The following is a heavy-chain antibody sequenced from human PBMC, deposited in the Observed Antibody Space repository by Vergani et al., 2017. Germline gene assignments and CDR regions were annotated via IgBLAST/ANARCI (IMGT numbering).Heavy chain of an antibody. V-gene: IGHV3-7*03. J-gene: IGHJ3*02. Sequence: EVQLVESGGGFVQPGGSLRLSCAASGFTFSSYCMSWVRQAPGKGLGWVANIKQDGSEKYYVDSVKGRFTISRDNAKNSLYLQMNSRRAEDTAVYYCAIEWGGRDHRSAFDIWGQGTMVTVSS. D-gene: IGHD1-14*01. CDR1: GFTFSSYC. CDR3: AIEWGGRDHRSAFDI. CDR2: IKQDGSEK.